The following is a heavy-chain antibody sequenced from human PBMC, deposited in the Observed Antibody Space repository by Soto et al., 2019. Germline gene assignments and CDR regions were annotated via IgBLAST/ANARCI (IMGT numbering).Heavy chain of an antibody. CDR1: GASINIPSYY. CDR3: VRETRYGAGTQGFDV. J-gene: IGHJ4*02. D-gene: IGHD3-10*01. CDR2: IYYSEST. Sequence: QVHLQESGPGLVKPSETLSLTCTVSGASINIPSYYWRCVRQHPERGLECIGEIYYSESTYYNPSLKNRVTISLDMSKNEVSLKLNSASVADTAISYCVRETRYGAGTQGFDVWGQGTLVTVSS. V-gene: IGHV4-31*03.